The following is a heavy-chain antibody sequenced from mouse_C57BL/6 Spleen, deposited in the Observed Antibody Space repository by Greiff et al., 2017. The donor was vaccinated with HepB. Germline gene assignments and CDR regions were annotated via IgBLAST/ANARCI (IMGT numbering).Heavy chain of an antibody. Sequence: QVQLQQPGAELVKPGASVKMSCKASGYTFTSYWITWVKQRPGQGLEWIGDIYPGSGSTNYKEKFKRKATLTVDTSSSTAYMQLSSLTSEDSAVYYCAREGDYGRYYAMDYWGQGTSVTVSS. V-gene: IGHV1-55*01. J-gene: IGHJ4*01. CDR3: AREGDYGRYYAMDY. CDR1: GYTFTSYW. D-gene: IGHD2-4*01. CDR2: IYPGSGST.